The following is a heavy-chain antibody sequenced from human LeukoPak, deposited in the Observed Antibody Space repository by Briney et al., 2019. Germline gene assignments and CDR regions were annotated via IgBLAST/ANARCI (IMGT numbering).Heavy chain of an antibody. CDR2: INPNSGGT. V-gene: IGHV1-2*02. J-gene: IGHJ5*02. CDR1: GYTFTGYY. Sequence: EASVKVSCKASGYTFTGYYMHWVRQAPGQGLEWMGWINPNSGGTNYAQKFQGRVTMTRDTSISTAYMGLSRLRSDDTAVYYCAPERYCSSTSCAEGNWFDPWGQGTLVTVSS. D-gene: IGHD2-2*01. CDR3: APERYCSSTSCAEGNWFDP.